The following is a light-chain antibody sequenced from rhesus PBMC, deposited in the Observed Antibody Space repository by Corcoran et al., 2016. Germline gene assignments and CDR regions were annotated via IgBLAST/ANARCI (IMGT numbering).Light chain of an antibody. V-gene: IGKV3-24*04. CDR1: QSVGSY. CDR3: RRGRNLWA. CDR2: GAS. J-gene: IGKJ1*01. Sequence: ETVVTQSPATLSLSPGERATLSCRASQSVGSYLAWYQQKPGQAPRLLIYGASSRATGSPARFSGSGSGTDFPLTLSGLEPGDGGVYYGRRGRNLWAFGQGTKGEI.